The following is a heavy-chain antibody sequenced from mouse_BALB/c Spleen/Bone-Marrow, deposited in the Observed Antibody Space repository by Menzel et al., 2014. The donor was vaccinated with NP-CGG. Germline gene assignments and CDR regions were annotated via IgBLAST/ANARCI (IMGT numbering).Heavy chain of an antibody. CDR3: ARSGNYWYFDV. Sequence: QVQLQQSGAELKRPGASVKLSCKASGYTFTSYWMQWVKQRPGQGLEWIGAIYPGDGDTRYTQKFKGKATLTADKSSSTAYMQLSSLASEDSAVYYCARSGNYWYFDVWGAGTTVPVSS. CDR2: IYPGDGDT. V-gene: IGHV1-87*01. D-gene: IGHD2-1*01. CDR1: GYTFTSYW. J-gene: IGHJ1*01.